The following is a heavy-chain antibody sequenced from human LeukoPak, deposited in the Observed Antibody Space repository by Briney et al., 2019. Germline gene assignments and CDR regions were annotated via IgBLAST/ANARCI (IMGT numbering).Heavy chain of an antibody. V-gene: IGHV4-59*01. D-gene: IGHD6-19*01. CDR1: GGSISSYY. CDR3: ARNGVPGWSSPSNWFDP. J-gene: IGHJ5*02. CDR2: IYYSGST. Sequence: SETLSLTCTVSGGSISSYYWSWIRQPPGKGLEWIGYIYYSGSTNYNPSLKSRVTISVDTSKNQFSLKLSSVTAADTAVYYCARNGVPGWSSPSNWFDPWGQGTLVTVSS.